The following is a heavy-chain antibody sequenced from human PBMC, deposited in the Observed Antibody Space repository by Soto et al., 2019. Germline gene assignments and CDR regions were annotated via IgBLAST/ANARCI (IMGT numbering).Heavy chain of an antibody. D-gene: IGHD6-19*01. V-gene: IGHV4-31*03. CDR3: ARRASSPSLYYYYGVDV. J-gene: IGHJ6*02. CDR1: GVSISSGSYY. Sequence: PSETLSLTCTVSGVSISSGSYYWSWIRQHPGKGLEWIGSIFYTGTTYYNLSLKSRITISMDTSENQFSLKLSSVTAADTAVYYCARRASSPSLYYYYGVDVWGQGTTVTVSS. CDR2: IFYTGTT.